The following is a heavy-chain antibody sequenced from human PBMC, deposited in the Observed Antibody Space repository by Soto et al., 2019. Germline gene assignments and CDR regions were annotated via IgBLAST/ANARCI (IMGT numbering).Heavy chain of an antibody. D-gene: IGHD3-3*01. Sequence: PGGSLRLSCAASGFTFSSYWMHWVRQAPGKGLVWVSRINSDGSSTSYADSVKGRFTISRDNAKNTLYLQMNSLRAEDTAVYYCARGKYYDFLEALDIGGQGTMVTVSS. J-gene: IGHJ3*02. CDR1: GFTFSSYW. CDR2: INSDGSST. CDR3: ARGKYYDFLEALDI. V-gene: IGHV3-74*01.